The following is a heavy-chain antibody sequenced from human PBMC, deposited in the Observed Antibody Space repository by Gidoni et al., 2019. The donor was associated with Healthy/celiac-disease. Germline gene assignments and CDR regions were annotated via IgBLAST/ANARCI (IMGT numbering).Heavy chain of an antibody. D-gene: IGHD2-15*01. CDR3: AREEGDCSGGSCYSGYYYYGMDV. CDR2: IIPIVGTA. V-gene: IGHV1-69*01. CDR1: GGTFSSYP. Sequence: QVQLVQSRAEVKKPGSSVQVSCKASGGTFSSYPISWVRQAPGQGLEWMGGIIPIVGTANYAQKFQGRVTITADESTSTAYMELSSLRSEDTAVYYCAREEGDCSGGSCYSGYYYYGMDVWGQGTTVTVSS. J-gene: IGHJ6*02.